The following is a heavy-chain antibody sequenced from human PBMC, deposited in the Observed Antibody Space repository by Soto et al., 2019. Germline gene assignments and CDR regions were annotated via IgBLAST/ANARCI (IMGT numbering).Heavy chain of an antibody. CDR2: SRPDTDDR. D-gene: IGHD1-26*01. CDR3: AREDGTFDY. CDR1: GFNFSRYW. J-gene: IGHJ4*02. V-gene: IGHV3-7*04. Sequence: GGSLRLSCTVSGFNFSRYWMNWVRQAPGKGLEWVANSRPDTDDRFHADSVRGRFSISRDNAKKSLFLQMNSLRVEDTAVYYCAREDGTFDYWGQGILVTVSS.